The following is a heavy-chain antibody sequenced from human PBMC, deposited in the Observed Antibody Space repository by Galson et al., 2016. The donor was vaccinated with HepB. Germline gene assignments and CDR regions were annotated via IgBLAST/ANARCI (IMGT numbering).Heavy chain of an antibody. CDR1: GFSLTTFA. D-gene: IGHD3-9*01. V-gene: IGHV3-30-3*01. CDR3: ARRHTRTSFDRLNDALDI. Sequence: SLRLSCAASGFSLTTFAMHWVRQAPGKGLEWVAVISYDGSDKYYTDSVKGRFTISRDNPRNTLYLQMDSLKADDTAVYYCARRHTRTSFDRLNDALDIWGQGILVTVSS. J-gene: IGHJ4*02. CDR2: ISYDGSDK.